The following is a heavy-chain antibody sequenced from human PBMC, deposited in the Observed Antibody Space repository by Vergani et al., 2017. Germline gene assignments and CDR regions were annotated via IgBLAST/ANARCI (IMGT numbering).Heavy chain of an antibody. V-gene: IGHV3-23*01. D-gene: IGHD2-2*01. Sequence: EVQLLESGGGLVQPGGSLRLSCAASGFTFRSYAMSWVRQAPGKGLEWVSRISGSGGTTYYADSVKGRFTISRDNSKNTLYLQMNSLRAEDTAIYYCAKDVCSTSCPWFDPWGQGTLVTVSS. J-gene: IGHJ5*02. CDR1: GFTFRSYA. CDR2: ISGSGGTT. CDR3: AKDVCSTSCPWFDP.